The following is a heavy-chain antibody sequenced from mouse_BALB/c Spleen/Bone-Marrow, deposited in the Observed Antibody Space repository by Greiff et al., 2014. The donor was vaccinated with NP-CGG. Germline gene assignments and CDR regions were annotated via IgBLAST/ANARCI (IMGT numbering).Heavy chain of an antibody. J-gene: IGHJ3*01. Sequence: VQLQQSGAELVRPGSSVKISCKASGYAFSSYWVTWVKQRPGQGLEWIGQIYPGDGDTNYNGKFKDKVTLTADKSSSAAYMQRSSLTSVDSAVYFCAKVTTGFAYWGQGTLVTVSA. D-gene: IGHD2-2*01. CDR3: AKVTTGFAY. CDR1: GYAFSSYW. V-gene: IGHV1-80*01. CDR2: IYPGDGDT.